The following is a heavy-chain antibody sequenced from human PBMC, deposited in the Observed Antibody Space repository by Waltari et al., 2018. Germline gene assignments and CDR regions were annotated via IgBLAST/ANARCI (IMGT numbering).Heavy chain of an antibody. J-gene: IGHJ4*02. V-gene: IGHV3-11*01. CDR2: ISSRDNIR. CDR1: GFSFSDYY. CDR3: ARAREQNYGFWSGYSFYFDH. Sequence: QVQLVVSGGGLVNPGGSLRLSCAASGFSFSDYYMTWIRQAPGKGLEWIAYISSRDNIRYHADAVMGRFTITRDNAKNSLDLQMKSLRAEDTAVYYCARAREQNYGFWSGYSFYFDHWGQGALVTVSS. D-gene: IGHD3-3*01.